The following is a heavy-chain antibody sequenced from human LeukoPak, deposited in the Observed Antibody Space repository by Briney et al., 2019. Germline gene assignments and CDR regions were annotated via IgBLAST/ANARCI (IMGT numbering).Heavy chain of an antibody. CDR2: INQDGSER. Sequence: GGSLRLSCAASGFSFSSYYMSWVRQAPGNGLEWVALINQDGSERSYVDSVKGRFTISRDNAKNSLYLQMNSLRAEDTAVYYCARELSIAVDAFDIWGQGTMVTVSS. CDR1: GFSFSSYY. J-gene: IGHJ3*02. D-gene: IGHD6-19*01. V-gene: IGHV3-7*03. CDR3: ARELSIAVDAFDI.